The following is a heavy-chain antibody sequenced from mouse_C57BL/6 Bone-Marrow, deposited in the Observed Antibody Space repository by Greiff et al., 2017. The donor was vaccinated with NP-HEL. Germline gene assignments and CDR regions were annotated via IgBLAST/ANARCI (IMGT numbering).Heavy chain of an antibody. CDR3: ARQNYGNYPFAY. J-gene: IGHJ3*01. V-gene: IGHV5-9*01. CDR1: GFTFSSYT. Sequence: EVKLMESGGGLVKPGGSLKLSCAASGFTFSSYTMSWVRQTPEKRLEWVATISGGGGNTYYPDRVKGRFTISRDNAKNTLYLQMSSLRSEDTALYYCARQNYGNYPFAYWGQGTLVTVSA. CDR2: ISGGGGNT. D-gene: IGHD2-1*01.